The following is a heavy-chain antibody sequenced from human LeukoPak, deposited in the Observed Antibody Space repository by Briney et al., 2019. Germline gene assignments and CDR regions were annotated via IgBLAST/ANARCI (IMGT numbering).Heavy chain of an antibody. J-gene: IGHJ4*02. Sequence: PSETLSLTCTVSGGSVSSGSYYWSWIRQPPGKGLEWIGYIYYSGSTNYNPSLKSRVTISVDTSKNQFSLKLSSVTAADTAVYYCARGTWAATSLFDYWGQGTLVTVSS. CDR2: IYYSGST. V-gene: IGHV4-61*01. CDR1: GGSVSSGSYY. D-gene: IGHD2-15*01. CDR3: ARGTWAATSLFDY.